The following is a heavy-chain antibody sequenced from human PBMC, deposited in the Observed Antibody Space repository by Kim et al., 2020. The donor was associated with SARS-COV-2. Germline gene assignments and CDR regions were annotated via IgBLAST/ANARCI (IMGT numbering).Heavy chain of an antibody. V-gene: IGHV1-46*01. Sequence: AQKFQGRVTMTRDTSTSTVYMELSSLRSEDTAVYYCARLLSSWYGNWFDPWGQGTLVTVSS. J-gene: IGHJ5*02. CDR3: ARLLSSWYGNWFDP. D-gene: IGHD6-13*01.